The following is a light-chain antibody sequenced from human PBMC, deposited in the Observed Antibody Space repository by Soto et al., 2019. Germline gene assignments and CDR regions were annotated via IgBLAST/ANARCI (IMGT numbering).Light chain of an antibody. CDR2: AAS. CDR3: QQSYSTPRLFT. J-gene: IGKJ2*01. CDR1: QSISRY. Sequence: DIQMTQSPYSLSASVGDRVTITCRASQSISRYLNWYQQKPGKAPKLLIYAASSLQSVVLSRFSGSGSGTDFTLTISSLQPEDSATYYCQQSYSTPRLFTFGQGTNLEI. V-gene: IGKV1-39*01.